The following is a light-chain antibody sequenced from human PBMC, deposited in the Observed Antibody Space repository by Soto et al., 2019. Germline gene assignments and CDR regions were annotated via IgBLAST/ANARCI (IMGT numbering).Light chain of an antibody. V-gene: IGLV1-40*01. CDR3: RSYDSSLSGYV. CDR2: GNS. CDR1: SSNIGAGYD. J-gene: IGLJ1*01. Sequence: QSVLTQPPSVSGAPGQRGTISCTRSSSNIGAGYDVHWYQQLPGTAPKLLIYGNSNRPSGVPDRFSGSKSGTSASLAITGLQAEDEADCYCRSYDSSLSGYVFGTGTKVTVL.